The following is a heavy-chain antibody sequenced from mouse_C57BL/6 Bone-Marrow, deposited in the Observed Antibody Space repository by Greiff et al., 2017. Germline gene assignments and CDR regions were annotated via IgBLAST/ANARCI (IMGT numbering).Heavy chain of an antibody. CDR2: SRNKANDYTT. CDR1: GFTFSDFY. V-gene: IGHV7-1*01. J-gene: IGHJ2*01. D-gene: IGHD1-1*01. CDR3: ARGYYGSSADY. Sequence: EVNLVESGGGLVQSGRSLRLSCATSGFTFSDFYMEWVRQAPGKGLEWIAASRNKANDYTTEYSASVKGRFIVSRDTSQSILYLQMNALRAADTAIYYCARGYYGSSADYWGQGTTLTVSS.